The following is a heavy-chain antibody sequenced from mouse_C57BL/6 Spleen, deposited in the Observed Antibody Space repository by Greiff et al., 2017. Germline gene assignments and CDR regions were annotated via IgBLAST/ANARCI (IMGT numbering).Heavy chain of an antibody. CDR2: IRNKAHGYTT. J-gene: IGHJ2*01. CDR1: GFTFTDYY. V-gene: IGHV7-3*01. CDR3: ARAGYFDY. Sequence: EVKLMESGGGLVQPGGSLSLSCAASGFTFTDYYMSWVRQPPGKALEWLGFIRNKAHGYTTEYSASVKGRFTISRDNSQSILYLQMNALRAEDSATYYCARAGYFDYWGQGTTLTVSS.